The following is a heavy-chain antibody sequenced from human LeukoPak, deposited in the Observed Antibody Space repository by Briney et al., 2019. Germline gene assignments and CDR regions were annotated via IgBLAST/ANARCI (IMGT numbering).Heavy chain of an antibody. D-gene: IGHD6-19*01. CDR1: GFTFNNYE. CDR2: ISVCGAIT. Sequence: GGSLRLSCTASGFTFNNYEFNWVRQAPGQGLEWLSYISVCGAITYYAGTVKGRFTISTDDAKNTAFLQMNSLRAEDTAIYYGARELREAGESGDFDYWGQGTLVSVSS. CDR3: ARELREAGESGDFDY. J-gene: IGHJ4*02. V-gene: IGHV3-48*03.